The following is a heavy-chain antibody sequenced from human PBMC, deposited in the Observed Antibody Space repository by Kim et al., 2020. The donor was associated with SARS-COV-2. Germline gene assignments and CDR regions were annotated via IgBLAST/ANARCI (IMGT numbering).Heavy chain of an antibody. D-gene: IGHD5-18*01. J-gene: IGHJ4*02. Sequence: YAQKLQGRVTMTTDTSTSTAYMELRSLRSDDTAVYYCARFNGLWAYYFDYWGQGTLVTVSS. V-gene: IGHV1-18*01. CDR3: ARFNGLWAYYFDY.